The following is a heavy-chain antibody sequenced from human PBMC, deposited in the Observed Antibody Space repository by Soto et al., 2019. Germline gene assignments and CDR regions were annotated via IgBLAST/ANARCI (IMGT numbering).Heavy chain of an antibody. CDR3: ARLRIAAHYYYYGMDV. J-gene: IGHJ6*02. Sequence: GESLKISCKGSGYSFTSYWIGWVRQMPGKGLEWMGIIYPGDSDTRYSPSFQGQVTISADKSISTAYLRWSSLKASDTAMYYCARLRIAAHYYYYGMDVWGQGTTVTVSS. D-gene: IGHD6-6*01. V-gene: IGHV5-51*01. CDR2: IYPGDSDT. CDR1: GYSFTSYW.